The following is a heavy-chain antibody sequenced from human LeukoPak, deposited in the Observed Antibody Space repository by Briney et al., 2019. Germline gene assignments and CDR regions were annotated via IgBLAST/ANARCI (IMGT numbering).Heavy chain of an antibody. J-gene: IGHJ4*01. CDR3: ARLLHNYLESSVFPICLTY. Sequence: GASVKVSCKASGYTFSSYDINWVRQAPGQGLEWMAWMNPDNGDTGYAQKFQGRVTLSRDTSISTAYMELSSLRSEDTAVYYCARLLHNYLESSVFPICLTYWGKEPWSPSPQ. D-gene: IGHD3-22*01. CDR1: GYTFSSYD. CDR2: MNPDNGDT. V-gene: IGHV1-8*03.